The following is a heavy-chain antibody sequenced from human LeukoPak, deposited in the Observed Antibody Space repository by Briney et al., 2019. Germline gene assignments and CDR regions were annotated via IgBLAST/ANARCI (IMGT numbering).Heavy chain of an antibody. V-gene: IGHV3-21*01. J-gene: IGHJ6*03. Sequence: GGSLRLSCAASGFTFSSYEMNWVRQAPGKGLEWVSSISSSSSYIYYADSVKGRFTISRDNAKNSLYLQMNSLRAEDTAVYYCASLPHYDFWSGLYYYYMDVWGKGTTVTVSS. CDR2: ISSSSSYI. CDR3: ASLPHYDFWSGLYYYYMDV. D-gene: IGHD3-3*01. CDR1: GFTFSSYE.